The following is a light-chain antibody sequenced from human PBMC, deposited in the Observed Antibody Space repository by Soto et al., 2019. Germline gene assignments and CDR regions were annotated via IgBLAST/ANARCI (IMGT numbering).Light chain of an antibody. J-gene: IGKJ2*01. Sequence: DIVMTQSPDSLAVSLGKRATINGKSSQSVLYSSNNKNYLAWYQQRPGQPPKLLIYWASTRESGVPDRFSGSGSGTDFTLTITSLQAEDVAVYYCHQFESTPPTFGQGTKLEIK. CDR2: WAS. CDR1: QSVLYSSNNKNY. CDR3: HQFESTPPT. V-gene: IGKV4-1*01.